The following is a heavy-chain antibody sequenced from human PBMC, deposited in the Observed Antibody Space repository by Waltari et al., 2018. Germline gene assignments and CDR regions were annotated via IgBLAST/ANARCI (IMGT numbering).Heavy chain of an antibody. CDR1: AYTFTGYY. D-gene: IGHD6-6*01. J-gene: IGHJ4*02. CDR3: AREGGAARPGFDF. CDR2: IKPNSGGT. Sequence: QVQLVQSGAEVQKPGASVKVSCKASAYTFTGYYVHWVRQAHGQGRGWMGWIKPNSGGTNYAQKFQGRVTMTRDTSISTAYMELSRLRSDDTAVYYCAREGGAARPGFDFWGQGTLVTVSS. V-gene: IGHV1-2*02.